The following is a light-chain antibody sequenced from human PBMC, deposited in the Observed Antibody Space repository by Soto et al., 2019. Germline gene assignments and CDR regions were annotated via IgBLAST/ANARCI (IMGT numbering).Light chain of an antibody. CDR2: WAS. Sequence: DIVMTQSPDSLAVSLDERATINCKSSQSVLYSSNNKNYLAWYQQIPGQPPKLLIYWASTRESGVPDRFSGSGSGTDFTLTISSLQAEDVAVYYCQQYYSTPVGFGQGTKVEIK. CDR3: QQYYSTPVG. V-gene: IGKV4-1*01. J-gene: IGKJ1*01. CDR1: QSVLYSSNNKNY.